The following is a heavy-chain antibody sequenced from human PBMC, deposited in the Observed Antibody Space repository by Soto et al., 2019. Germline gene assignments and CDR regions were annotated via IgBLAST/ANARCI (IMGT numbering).Heavy chain of an antibody. CDR1: GFTFSSYA. J-gene: IGHJ4*02. CDR3: AKDEVLTYYYDSSGY. D-gene: IGHD3-22*01. CDR2: ISGSGGST. Sequence: VGSLRLSGAASGFTFSSYAMSWVRQAPGKGLEWVSAISGSGGSTYYADSVKGRFTISRDNSKNTLYLQMNSLRAEDTAVYYCAKDEVLTYYYDSSGYWGQGTLVTVSS. V-gene: IGHV3-23*01.